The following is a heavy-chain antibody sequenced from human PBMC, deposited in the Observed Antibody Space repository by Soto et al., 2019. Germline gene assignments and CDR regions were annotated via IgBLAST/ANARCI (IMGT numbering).Heavy chain of an antibody. Sequence: GGSLRLSCAAAGFTFSSYGMHWVRQAPGKGLEWVAVISYDGSNKYYADSVKGRFTISRDNSKITLYLQMNSLRAEDTAVYYCAKDHKYYDIWTGPTYYYYYYYMEVWGKGTTVTVTS. J-gene: IGHJ6*03. V-gene: IGHV3-30*18. D-gene: IGHD3-9*01. CDR2: ISYDGSNK. CDR3: AKDHKYYDIWTGPTYYYYYYYMEV. CDR1: GFTFSSYG.